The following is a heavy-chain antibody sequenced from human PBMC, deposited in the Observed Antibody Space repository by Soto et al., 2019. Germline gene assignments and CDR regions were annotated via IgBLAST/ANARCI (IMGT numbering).Heavy chain of an antibody. D-gene: IGHD5-18*01. V-gene: IGHV1-46*03. Sequence: QVQLVQSGAEVKKPGASVKVSCKASGYTVTSYYMHLVRQAPGRGLEWMGIINPSCGSTSYAQEFQGRDTTTRDTSTSTVYMGLSSLRSDDTAVYYCARDRGYGLDYWGQGTLVTVSS. CDR1: GYTVTSYY. CDR3: ARDRGYGLDY. CDR2: INPSCGST. J-gene: IGHJ4*02.